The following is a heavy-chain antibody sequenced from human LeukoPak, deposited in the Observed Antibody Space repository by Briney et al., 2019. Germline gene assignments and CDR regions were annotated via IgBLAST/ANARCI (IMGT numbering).Heavy chain of an antibody. CDR1: GFTFSSYA. V-gene: IGHV3-30-3*01. Sequence: GGSLRLSCAASGFTFSSYAMHWVRQAPGKGLEWVAVISFDGSNKYYADSVKGRFTISRDNSKSTLYLQMNSLRAEDTAVYYCAKGPLRGTAAAIDYWGQGTLVTVSS. CDR2: ISFDGSNK. CDR3: AKGPLRGTAAAIDY. J-gene: IGHJ4*02. D-gene: IGHD2-2*01.